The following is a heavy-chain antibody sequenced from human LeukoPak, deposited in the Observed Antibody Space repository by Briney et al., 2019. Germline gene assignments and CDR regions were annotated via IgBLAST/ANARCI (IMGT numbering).Heavy chain of an antibody. CDR2: INSDGSST. Sequence: PGGSLRLSCAPSGFTFSSYWMHWVRQAPGKGLVWVSRINSDGSSTSYADSVKGRFTISRDNAKNTLYLQMNSLRAEDTAVYYCARGGSGNKSYYYYYMDVWGKGTTVTVSS. D-gene: IGHD3-10*01. CDR1: GFTFSSYW. V-gene: IGHV3-74*01. J-gene: IGHJ6*03. CDR3: ARGGSGNKSYYYYYMDV.